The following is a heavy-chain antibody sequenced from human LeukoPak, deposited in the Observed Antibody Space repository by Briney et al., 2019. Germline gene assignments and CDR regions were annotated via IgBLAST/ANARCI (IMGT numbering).Heavy chain of an antibody. Sequence: RSLRLSCAASGFTFSSYAMSWVRQAPGKGLEWVSAISGSGGSTYYADSVKGRFTISRDNSKNTLYLQMNSLRAEDTAVYYCAKDTPAITMIVVADDAFDIWGRGTMVTVSS. J-gene: IGHJ3*02. V-gene: IGHV3-23*01. CDR2: ISGSGGST. CDR1: GFTFSSYA. D-gene: IGHD3-22*01. CDR3: AKDTPAITMIVVADDAFDI.